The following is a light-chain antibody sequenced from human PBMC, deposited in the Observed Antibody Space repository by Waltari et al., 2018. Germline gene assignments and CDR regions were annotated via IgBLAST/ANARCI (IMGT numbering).Light chain of an antibody. V-gene: IGLV2-14*03. CDR3: SSYTSSNWV. Sequence: QSALTQPASVSGSPGQSITISCTGTSSDVGGYNYVSWYQQHPGKAPKLMIYDVSNRPSGVSKRFSGSKSGNTASLTISGLQAEDEADYYCSSYTSSNWVFGGGTKLTVL. CDR2: DVS. J-gene: IGLJ3*02. CDR1: SSDVGGYNY.